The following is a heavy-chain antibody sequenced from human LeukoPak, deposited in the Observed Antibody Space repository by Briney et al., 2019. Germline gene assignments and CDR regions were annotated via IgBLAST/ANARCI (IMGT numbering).Heavy chain of an antibody. CDR3: AKIVGATTF. Sequence: GGSLRLSCAASGFTFSPLGMNWVRQAPGRGLEWVSYISSGSSTTYYADSVKGRFTISRDNAKNSLYLQMNSLRAEDTAVYYCAKIVGATTFWGQGTLVTVSS. CDR2: ISSGSSTT. V-gene: IGHV3-48*01. CDR1: GFTFSPLG. J-gene: IGHJ4*02. D-gene: IGHD1-26*01.